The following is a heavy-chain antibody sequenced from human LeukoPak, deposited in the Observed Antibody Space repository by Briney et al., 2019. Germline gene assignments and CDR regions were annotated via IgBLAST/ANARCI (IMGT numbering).Heavy chain of an antibody. J-gene: IGHJ4*02. D-gene: IGHD2-2*01. CDR2: ISYDGSNK. V-gene: IGHV3-30*18. Sequence: GGSLRLSCAASGFTFSSYGMHWVCQAPGKGLEWVAVISYDGSNKYYADSVKGRFTISRDNSKNTLYLQMNSLRAEDTAVYYCAKDFGCSSTSCYPYFDYWGQGTLVTVSS. CDR3: AKDFGCSSTSCYPYFDY. CDR1: GFTFSSYG.